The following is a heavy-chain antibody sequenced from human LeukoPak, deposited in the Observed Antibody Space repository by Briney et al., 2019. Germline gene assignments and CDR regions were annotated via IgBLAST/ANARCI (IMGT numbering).Heavy chain of an antibody. CDR2: IYYSGMT. J-gene: IGHJ6*02. CDR3: AKGSWSHYHGMDV. CDR1: GDSISGYY. D-gene: IGHD2-15*01. Sequence: SETLSLTCTVSGDSISGYYWSWIRQPPGKGLEWIGYIYYSGMTNYNPSLESRVTIAVDTSKNQFSLKLSSVTAADTAIYYCAKGSWSHYHGMDVWGQGTTVTVSS. V-gene: IGHV4-59*01.